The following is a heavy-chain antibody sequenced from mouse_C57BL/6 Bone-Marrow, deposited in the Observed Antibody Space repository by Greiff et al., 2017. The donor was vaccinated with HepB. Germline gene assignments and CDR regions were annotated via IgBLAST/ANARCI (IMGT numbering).Heavy chain of an antibody. V-gene: IGHV1-55*01. D-gene: IGHD1-1*01. J-gene: IGHJ4*01. CDR3: ARTFITTVVATDYYAMDY. CDR2: IYPGSGST. CDR1: GYTFTSYW. Sequence: QVQLQQPGAELVKPGASVTMSCKASGYTFTSYWLTWVKQRPGQGLEWIGDIYPGSGSTNYNEKFKSKATLTVDTSSSTAYMQLSSLTSEDSAVYYCARTFITTVVATDYYAMDYWGQGTSVTVSS.